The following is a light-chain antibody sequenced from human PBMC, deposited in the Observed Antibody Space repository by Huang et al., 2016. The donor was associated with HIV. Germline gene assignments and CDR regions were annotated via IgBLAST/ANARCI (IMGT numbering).Light chain of an antibody. CDR2: WAS. CDR1: QSLLFRSNNKNY. J-gene: IGKJ1*01. Sequence: IVMTPSPDSLAVSLGETATINCKSSQSLLFRSNNKNYLAWYQQKPGQPPTLLMSWASTRGSGVPSRFSGGGSGTDFTLTISSLQAEDVAVYFCQQYFDVPWTFGRGTKVEIK. V-gene: IGKV4-1*01. CDR3: QQYFDVPWT.